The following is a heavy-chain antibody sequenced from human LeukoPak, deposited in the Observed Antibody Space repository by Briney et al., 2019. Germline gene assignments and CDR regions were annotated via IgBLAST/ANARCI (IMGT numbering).Heavy chain of an antibody. CDR2: ISSSSSYI. CDR3: ARQGQWGFFDY. V-gene: IGHV3-21*01. CDR1: GFTFSSYS. D-gene: IGHD2-8*01. J-gene: IGHJ4*02. Sequence: GGSLSLSCTASGFTFSSYSMNWVRQAPGKGLEWVSSISSSSSYIYYADSVKGRLTISRDNAKNSLYLQMNSLRAEDTAVYYCARQGQWGFFDYWGQGTLVTVSS.